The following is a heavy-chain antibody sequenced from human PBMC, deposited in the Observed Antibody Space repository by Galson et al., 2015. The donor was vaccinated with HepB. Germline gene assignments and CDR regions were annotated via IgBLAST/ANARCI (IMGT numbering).Heavy chain of an antibody. V-gene: IGHV3-33*08. CDR3: VRESLMAMVTFDL. J-gene: IGHJ4*02. CDR1: GFTFSSYA. CDR2: IWHDGSNQ. Sequence: SLRLSCAASGFTFSSYAMNWVRQAPGKGLECVAMIWHDGSNQLYADSVKGRFTISRDNSKNTLYLQMNSLRAEDTAVYYCVRESLMAMVTFDLWGRGTLVTVSS. D-gene: IGHD5-18*01.